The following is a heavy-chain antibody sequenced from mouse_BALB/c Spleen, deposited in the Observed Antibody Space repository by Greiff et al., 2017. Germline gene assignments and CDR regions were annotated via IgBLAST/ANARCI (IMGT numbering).Heavy chain of an antibody. J-gene: IGHJ4*01. CDR2: ISYDGSN. Sequence: EVQLQESGPGLVKPSQSLSLTCSVTGYSITSGYYWNWIRQFPGNKLEWMGYISYDGSNNYNPSLKNRISITRDTSKNQFFLKLNSVTTEDTATYYCAREDYVDYAMDYWGQGTSVTVSS. V-gene: IGHV3-6*02. CDR3: AREDYVDYAMDY. CDR1: GYSITSGYY. D-gene: IGHD1-1*01.